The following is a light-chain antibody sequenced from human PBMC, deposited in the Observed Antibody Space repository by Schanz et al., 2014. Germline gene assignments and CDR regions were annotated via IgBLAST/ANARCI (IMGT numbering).Light chain of an antibody. V-gene: IGKV3D-20*02. CDR1: QTVNNNY. CDR3: QQRSNWWT. CDR2: DVS. J-gene: IGKJ1*01. Sequence: EIVLTQSPATLSLSPGERATLSCGASQTVNNNYLAWFQQKPGLATRPLIYDVSSRAAGIPDRFSGSGSGTDFTLTISSLEPEDFAVYYCQQRSNWWTFGQGTKVEIK.